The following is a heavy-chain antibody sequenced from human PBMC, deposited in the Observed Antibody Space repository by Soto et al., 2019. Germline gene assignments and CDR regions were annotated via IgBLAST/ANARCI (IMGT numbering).Heavy chain of an antibody. CDR3: ARTSWAAAYFDY. CDR2: IYYSGST. CDR1: GGSISSYY. V-gene: IGHV4-59*01. D-gene: IGHD6-13*01. Sequence: SETLSLTCTVSGGSISSYYWSWIRQPPGKGLEWIGYIYYSGSTNYNPSLKSRFTISVDTSKNQFSLKLSSVTAADTAVYYCARTSWAAAYFDYWGQGTLVTVSS. J-gene: IGHJ4*01.